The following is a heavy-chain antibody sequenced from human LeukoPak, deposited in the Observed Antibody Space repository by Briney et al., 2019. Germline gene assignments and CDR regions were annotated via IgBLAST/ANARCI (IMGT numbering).Heavy chain of an antibody. D-gene: IGHD3-3*01. CDR2: IYYSGST. Sequence: SETLSLTCTVSGGSISSSSYYWGWIRQPPGKGLEWIGSIYYSGSTYYNPSLKSRVTISVDTSKNQFSLKLSSVTAADTAVYYCARQSGGLDFWSGLRQHHYYYYYMDVWGKGTTVTVSS. J-gene: IGHJ6*03. CDR3: ARQSGGLDFWSGLRQHHYYYYYMDV. CDR1: GGSISSSSYY. V-gene: IGHV4-39*01.